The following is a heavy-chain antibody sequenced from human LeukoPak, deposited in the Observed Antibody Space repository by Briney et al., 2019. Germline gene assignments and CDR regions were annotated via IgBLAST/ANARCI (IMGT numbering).Heavy chain of an antibody. D-gene: IGHD5-18*01. CDR1: GFTFGDYA. V-gene: IGHV3-49*03. J-gene: IGHJ6*02. CDR3: TRAAGYSYGYIPYGMDV. CDR2: IRSKAYGGTT. Sequence: PGGSLRLSCTASGFTFGDYAMSWFRRAPGKGLEWVGFIRSKAYGGTTEYAASVKGRFTISRDDSKSIAYLQMNSLKTEDTAVYYCTRAAGYSYGYIPYGMDVWGQGTTVTVSS.